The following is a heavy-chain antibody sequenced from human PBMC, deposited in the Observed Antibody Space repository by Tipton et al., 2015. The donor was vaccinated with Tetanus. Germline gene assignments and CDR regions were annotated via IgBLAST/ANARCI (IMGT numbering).Heavy chain of an antibody. CDR1: GGSISSSSYY. J-gene: IGHJ3*02. D-gene: IGHD3-22*01. V-gene: IGHV4-39*01. CDR3: ARLSSSANDAHVFDI. CDR2: IYYSGST. Sequence: TLSLTCTVSGGSISSSSYYWGWIRQPPGKGLEWIGSIYYSGSTYYNPSLKSRVTISVDTSKNQFSLKVTSVTAADTAVYYCARLSSSANDAHVFDIWGQGTMVTVSS.